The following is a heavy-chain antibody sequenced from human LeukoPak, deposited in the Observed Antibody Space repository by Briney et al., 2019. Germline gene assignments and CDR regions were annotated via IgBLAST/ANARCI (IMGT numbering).Heavy chain of an antibody. CDR3: GRGSCGYLGGGFDY. D-gene: IGHD5-18*01. V-gene: IGHV3-53*01. CDR2: IYSGGST. Sequence: QPGGSLRLSCAASGFTLSSNYMSWVRQAPGEGLEWVAVIYSGGSTYHADSVKGRFTISRDNSKNSLYLQMNSLRAEDTAVYYCGRGSCGYLGGGFDYWGQGTLVTVSS. J-gene: IGHJ4*02. CDR1: GFTLSSNY.